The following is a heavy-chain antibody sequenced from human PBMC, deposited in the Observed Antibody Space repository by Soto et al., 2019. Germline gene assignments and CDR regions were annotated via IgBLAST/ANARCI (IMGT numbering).Heavy chain of an antibody. CDR2: ISGSGGST. V-gene: IGHV3-23*01. CDR3: AKSGSYSGSHWGY. J-gene: IGHJ4*02. Sequence: PGGSLRLSCAASGFTFSSYAMSWVRQAPGKGLEWVSAISGSGGSTYYADSVKGRFTISRDNSKNTLYLQMNSLRAEDTAVYHCAKSGSYSGSHWGYWGQGTLVTVSS. D-gene: IGHD1-26*01. CDR1: GFTFSSYA.